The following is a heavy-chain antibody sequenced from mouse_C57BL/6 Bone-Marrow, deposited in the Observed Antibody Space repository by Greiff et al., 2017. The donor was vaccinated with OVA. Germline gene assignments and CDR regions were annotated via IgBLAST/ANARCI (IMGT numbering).Heavy chain of an antibody. J-gene: IGHJ4*01. V-gene: IGHV1-15*01. Sequence: QVQLKQSGAELVRPGASVTLSCKASGYTFTDYEMHWVKQTPVHGLEWIGAIDPETGGTAYNQKFKGKAILTAEKSSSTAYMELRSLTSEDSAVYYCTRCYSNYYAMDYWGQGTSVTVSS. CDR2: IDPETGGT. CDR1: GYTFTDYE. D-gene: IGHD2-5*01. CDR3: TRCYSNYYAMDY.